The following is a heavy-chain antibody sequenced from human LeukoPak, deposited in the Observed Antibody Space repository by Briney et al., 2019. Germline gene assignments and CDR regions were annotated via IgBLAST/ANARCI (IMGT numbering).Heavy chain of an antibody. CDR1: GGSISSSSYY. CDR3: ARENKRDGYNYYYFDY. J-gene: IGHJ4*02. V-gene: IGHV4-61*01. Sequence: TSETLSLTCTVSGGSISSSSYYWGWIRQPPGKGLEWIGYIYYSGSTNYNPSLKSRVTISVDTSKNQFSLKLSSVTAADTAVYYCARENKRDGYNYYYFDYWGQGTLVTVSS. CDR2: IYYSGST. D-gene: IGHD5-24*01.